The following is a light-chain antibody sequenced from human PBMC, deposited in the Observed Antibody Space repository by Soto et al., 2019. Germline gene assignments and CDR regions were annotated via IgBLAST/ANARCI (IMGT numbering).Light chain of an antibody. CDR1: NIEIKS. CDR2: DDN. V-gene: IGLV3-21*02. Sequence: SYELTQPPSVSVAPGQTARITCGGDNIEIKSVHWYQQKPGQAPFLVVYDDNDRPSGIPERFSGSSSGNTASLTISGVEAGDEADYYCQVWLSLEGVFGGGTKLTVL. CDR3: QVWLSLEGV. J-gene: IGLJ3*02.